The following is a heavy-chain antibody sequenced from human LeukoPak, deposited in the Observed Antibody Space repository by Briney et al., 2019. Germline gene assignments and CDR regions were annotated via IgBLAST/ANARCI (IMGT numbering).Heavy chain of an antibody. CDR1: GFTFSSYA. J-gene: IGHJ6*02. D-gene: IGHD2-21*02. CDR2: ISGSGGST. V-gene: IGHV3-23*01. Sequence: GGSLRLSCAASGFTFSSYAMSWVRQAPGKGLEWVSAISGSGGSTYYADSVKGRFTISRDNSKHTLYLQMNSLRAEDTAVYYCAKDRWLVTFYYYGMDVWGQGTTVTVSS. CDR3: AKDRWLVTFYYYGMDV.